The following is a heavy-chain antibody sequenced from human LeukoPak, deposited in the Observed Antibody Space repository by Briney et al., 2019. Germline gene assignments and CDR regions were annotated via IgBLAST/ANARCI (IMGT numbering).Heavy chain of an antibody. V-gene: IGHV3-21*04. J-gene: IGHJ4*02. D-gene: IGHD1-26*01. CDR1: ALSLNAYN. Sequence: GGSLRLSCAASALSLNAYNMNWVRQAPGKGLEWVSSISHTGTYIYYADSVKGRFTISRDIAQNSLYLQMNSLRAEDTAIYYCVRDRGTYRPIDYWGQGTLVTVSS. CDR2: ISHTGTYI. CDR3: VRDRGTYRPIDY.